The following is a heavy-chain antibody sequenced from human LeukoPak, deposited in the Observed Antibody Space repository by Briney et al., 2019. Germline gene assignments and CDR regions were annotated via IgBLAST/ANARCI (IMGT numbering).Heavy chain of an antibody. CDR2: ISSSSSYI. D-gene: IGHD4-17*01. CDR1: GFTFSSYS. Sequence: PGGSLRLSCAASGFTFSSYSMNWVRQAPGKGLEWVSSISSSSSYIYYADSVKGRFTISRDNAKNSLYLQMNSLRAEDTAVYYCARDLSSALYGDLFDYWGQGTLVTVSS. CDR3: ARDLSSALYGDLFDY. V-gene: IGHV3-21*01. J-gene: IGHJ4*02.